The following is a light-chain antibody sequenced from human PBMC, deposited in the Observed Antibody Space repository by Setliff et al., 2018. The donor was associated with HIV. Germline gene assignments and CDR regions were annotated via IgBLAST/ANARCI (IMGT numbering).Light chain of an antibody. CDR1: SSDVGGYYS. CDR3: SSYTTSSTLYV. V-gene: IGLV2-14*03. J-gene: IGLJ1*01. CDR2: DVI. Sequence: QSALTQPASVSGSPGQSITISCTGISSDVGGYYSVSWYQQHPGKAPKLVIYDVINRPSGVSNRFSGSRSGNTASLTFSGLQVEDEADYYCSSYTTSSTLYVFGPGTKVTVL.